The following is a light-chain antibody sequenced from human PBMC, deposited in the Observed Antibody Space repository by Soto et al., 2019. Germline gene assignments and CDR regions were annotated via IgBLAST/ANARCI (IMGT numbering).Light chain of an antibody. Sequence: DIQMTQSPSAMSASLGDRVTFTCRASQGISHYLAWFQQKPGEAPKRLIFDASTLQSGVPSRFSGSGSGTEFTLTITNLQPEDLATYYCLQYNTYPYIFGQGTKLELK. J-gene: IGKJ2*01. CDR3: LQYNTYPYI. CDR2: DAS. V-gene: IGKV1-17*03. CDR1: QGISHY.